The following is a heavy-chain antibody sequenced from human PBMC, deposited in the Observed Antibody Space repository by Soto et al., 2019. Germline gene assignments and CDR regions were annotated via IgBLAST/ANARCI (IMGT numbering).Heavy chain of an antibody. CDR1: GFTFSFYD. CDR3: ARGAPPGIVGDLDS. D-gene: IGHD1-26*01. CDR2: IGTAGDT. V-gene: IGHV3-13*01. J-gene: IGHJ5*01. Sequence: EVHLVESGGALVQPGGSLRLSCAASGFTFSFYDMHWVRQVTGKGLEWVSGIGTAGDTYYAGSAKGRFTISRNDAKNSFYLQMNSLTDDDTAVYYCARGAPPGIVGDLDSWGQGILVTVSS.